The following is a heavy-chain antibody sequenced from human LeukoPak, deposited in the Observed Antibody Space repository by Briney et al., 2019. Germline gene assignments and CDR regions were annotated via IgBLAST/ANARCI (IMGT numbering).Heavy chain of an antibody. D-gene: IGHD3-22*01. CDR2: IYSGGST. V-gene: IGHV3-53*01. CDR3: ARDSNYDTSGHYY. Sequence: GGSLRLSCAASGFTVSSNYMSWVRQAPGKGLGWVSVIYSGGSTYSADSVKGRFTISRDNSKNTLYLQMNSLRAEDTAVYYCARDSNYDTSGHYYWGQGTLVTVSS. CDR1: GFTVSSNY. J-gene: IGHJ4*02.